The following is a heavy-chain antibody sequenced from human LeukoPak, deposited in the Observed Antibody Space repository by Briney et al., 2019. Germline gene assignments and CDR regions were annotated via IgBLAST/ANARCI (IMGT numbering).Heavy chain of an antibody. CDR2: ISGTVGNT. Sequence: PGGSLRLSCAASGFTFSSYAMNWVRQAPEKGLEWVSGISGTVGNTYYADSVKGRFTISRDNPKNTLYLQMNSLRAEDTAVYYCAKLRLDYDFWSGYFDNWGQGTLVTVSS. D-gene: IGHD3-3*01. CDR3: AKLRLDYDFWSGYFDN. J-gene: IGHJ4*02. CDR1: GFTFSSYA. V-gene: IGHV3-23*01.